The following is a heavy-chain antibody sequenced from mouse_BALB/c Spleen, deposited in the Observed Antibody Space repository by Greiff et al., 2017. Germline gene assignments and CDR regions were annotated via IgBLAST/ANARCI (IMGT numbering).Heavy chain of an antibody. CDR2: IDPETGGT. Sequence: QVQLKQSGAELVRPGASVTLSCKASGYTFTDYEMHWVKQTPVHGLEWIGAIDPETGGTAYNQKFKGKATLTADKSSSTAYMELRSLTSEDSAVYYCTRGGLGWFAYWGQGTLVTVSA. D-gene: IGHD4-1*01. J-gene: IGHJ3*01. V-gene: IGHV1-15*01. CDR3: TRGGLGWFAY. CDR1: GYTFTDYE.